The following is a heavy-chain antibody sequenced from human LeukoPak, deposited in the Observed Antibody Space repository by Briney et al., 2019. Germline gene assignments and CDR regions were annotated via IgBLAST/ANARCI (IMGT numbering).Heavy chain of an antibody. D-gene: IGHD6-19*01. J-gene: IGHJ4*02. CDR2: VDPQDGKT. CDR3: ATEPGIAVAGQPDY. Sequence: VKVSCKASGYTFTSYGISWVRQAPGQGLEWMGRVDPQDGKTIYAEKFQGRVTITADTSTDTAYMELSSLRSEDTAVYYCATEPGIAVAGQPDYWGQGTLVTVSS. CDR1: GYTFTSYG. V-gene: IGHV1-69-2*01.